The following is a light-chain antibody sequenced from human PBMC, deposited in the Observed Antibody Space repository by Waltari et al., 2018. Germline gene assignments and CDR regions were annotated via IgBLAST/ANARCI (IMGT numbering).Light chain of an antibody. J-gene: IGLJ3*02. V-gene: IGLV1-40*01. CDR1: GSNIGAGYD. Sequence: QSVLTQPPSVSGAPGQKVTISCPGSGSNIGAGYDVHWYQQLPRAAPKLLIYGSTSRPLGVPDRFFGSTSGTSASLAITGLQAEDEGDYYCQSYDTSLSVVFGGGTKLTVL. CDR2: GST. CDR3: QSYDTSLSVV.